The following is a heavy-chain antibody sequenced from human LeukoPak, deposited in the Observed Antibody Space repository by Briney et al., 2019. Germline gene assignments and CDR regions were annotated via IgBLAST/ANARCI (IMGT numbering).Heavy chain of an antibody. J-gene: IGHJ4*02. V-gene: IGHV3-74*01. D-gene: IGHD3-3*01. Sequence: GGSLRLSCAASGFTFSNYWMHWIRQVPGKGLVWVSHIKYDGSATNYADSVKGRFTISRDNAKNTLYLQMNSLRAEDTAVYFCVSGSLQSGYNFGYWGQGALVTVSS. CDR1: GFTFSNYW. CDR2: IKYDGSAT. CDR3: VSGSLQSGYNFGY.